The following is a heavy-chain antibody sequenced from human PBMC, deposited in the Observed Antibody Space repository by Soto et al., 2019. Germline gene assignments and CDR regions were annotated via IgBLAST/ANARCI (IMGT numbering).Heavy chain of an antibody. V-gene: IGHV3-15*07. CDR3: TTALLRFLEWSAMG. CDR2: IKSKTDGGTT. Sequence: GGSLRLSCAASGFTFSNAWMNWVRQAPGKGLEWVGRIKSKTDGGTTDYAAPVKGRFTISRDDSKNTLYLQMNSLKTEDTAVYYCTTALLRFLEWSAMGWGQGTLVTVS. D-gene: IGHD3-3*01. J-gene: IGHJ4*02. CDR1: GFTFSNAW.